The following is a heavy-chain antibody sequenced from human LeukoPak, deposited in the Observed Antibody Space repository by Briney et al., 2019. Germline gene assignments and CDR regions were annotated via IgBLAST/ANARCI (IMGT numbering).Heavy chain of an antibody. V-gene: IGHV4-39*01. Sequence: SETLSLTCTVSGGSISSSSYYWGWIRQPPGKGLEWIGSIYYSGGTYYNPSLKSRVTISVYTSKNQFSLKLSSVTAEDTAVYYCAGLFSSNDYGDCGGQGTLLPLST. D-gene: IGHD2-21*01. CDR1: GGSISSSSYY. CDR2: IYYSGGT. J-gene: IGHJ4*02. CDR3: AGLFSSNDYGDC.